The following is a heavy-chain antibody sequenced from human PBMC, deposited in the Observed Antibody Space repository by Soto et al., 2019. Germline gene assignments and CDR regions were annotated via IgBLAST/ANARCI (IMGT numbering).Heavy chain of an antibody. CDR3: ARHYCSGSNCLFGP. J-gene: IGHJ5*02. CDR2: IKQDGSVK. V-gene: IGHV3-7*01. CDR1: GFTFSSYW. D-gene: IGHD2-15*01. Sequence: EVQLVESGGGLVQPGGSLRLFCAASGFTFSSYWMSWVRQAPGKGLEWVANIKQDGSVKYYVDSVKGRFTISRDNAKNSLYLQMNSLRAEDTAVYYCARHYCSGSNCLFGPWGQGTLVTVSS.